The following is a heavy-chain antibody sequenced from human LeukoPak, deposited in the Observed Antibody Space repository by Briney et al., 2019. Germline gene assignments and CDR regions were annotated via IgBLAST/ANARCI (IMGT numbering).Heavy chain of an antibody. CDR2: INPNSGST. Sequence: ASVKVSCKASGYTFTGYYMHWVRQAPGQGLEWMGWINPNSGSTNYAQKFQGRVTMTRDTSISTAYMELSRLRSEDTAVYYCARKVPNDSSGYYYRGQFDPWGQGTLVTVSS. D-gene: IGHD3-22*01. J-gene: IGHJ5*02. CDR1: GYTFTGYY. CDR3: ARKVPNDSSGYYYRGQFDP. V-gene: IGHV1-2*02.